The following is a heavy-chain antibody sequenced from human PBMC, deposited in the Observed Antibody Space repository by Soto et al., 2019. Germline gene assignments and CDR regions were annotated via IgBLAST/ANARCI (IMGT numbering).Heavy chain of an antibody. CDR1: GGSFINHY. V-gene: IGHV4-59*08. CDR2: IYYGGST. Sequence: PSQTLSLTRTVLGGSFINHYWSWIRQPPGKGLACIGFIYYGGSTNYHPSSKSRVTLSVDTSKNQCYLKLSSVTATDTAVYYCARPSDYSDPFIAFDVWGQGTMVTVSS. D-gene: IGHD4-17*01. J-gene: IGHJ3*01. CDR3: ARPSDYSDPFIAFDV.